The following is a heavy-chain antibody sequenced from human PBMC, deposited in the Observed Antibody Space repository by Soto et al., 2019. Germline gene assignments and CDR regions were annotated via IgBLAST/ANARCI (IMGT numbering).Heavy chain of an antibody. CDR1: GFTFNNYW. Sequence: EERLVESGGGLVQPGGSLRLSCAASGFTFNNYWMHWVRQVPGKGLVWVSHVTSDGSSTTYADSVKGRFTISRDNAKNTLYLEMNSLRPEDTALYYCATDLTGLVFDFWGQGTLVTVSS. CDR3: ATDLTGLVFDF. D-gene: IGHD3-16*01. J-gene: IGHJ4*02. CDR2: VTSDGSST. V-gene: IGHV3-74*01.